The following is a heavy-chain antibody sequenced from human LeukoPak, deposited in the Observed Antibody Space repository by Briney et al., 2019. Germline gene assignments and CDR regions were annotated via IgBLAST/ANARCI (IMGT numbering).Heavy chain of an antibody. CDR3: ARADRLDGGPYLIGP. CDR2: INPHSGST. Sequence: ASVKVSCTTSGYSFTDYYMHWVRQAPGQGLEWMGWINPHSGSTSSAQKFQGRVTMTRDTSINTVYMEVSWLTSDDTAIYYCARADRLDGGPYLIGPWGQGTLVTVSS. J-gene: IGHJ5*02. V-gene: IGHV1-2*02. D-gene: IGHD2-21*01. CDR1: GYSFTDYY.